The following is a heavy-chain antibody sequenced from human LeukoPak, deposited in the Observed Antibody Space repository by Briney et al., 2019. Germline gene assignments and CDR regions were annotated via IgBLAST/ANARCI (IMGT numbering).Heavy chain of an antibody. Sequence: PSETLSLTCAVYGVSFSGYYWSWIRQPPGKGLEWIGEINHSGSTNYNPSLKSRVTISVDTSKNQFSLKLSSVTAADTAVYYCARRSSGWPVYYFDYWGQGTLVTVSS. J-gene: IGHJ4*02. V-gene: IGHV4-34*01. CDR3: ARRSSGWPVYYFDY. CDR1: GVSFSGYY. CDR2: INHSGST. D-gene: IGHD6-19*01.